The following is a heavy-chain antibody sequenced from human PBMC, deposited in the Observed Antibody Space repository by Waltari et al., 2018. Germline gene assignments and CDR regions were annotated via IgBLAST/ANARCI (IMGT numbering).Heavy chain of an antibody. CDR3: ARQSYYDESGHD. Sequence: QLELQESGPGLVKPSETLSLTCSVSGGSIIRSGYYWVWIRQPPGKGVEWIGSIYYSGTTCYNPSLNSRGTISVDTSKNQFSLKLTSVTAADTAMYFCARQSYYDESGHDWGQGTLVTVSS. V-gene: IGHV4-39*01. CDR2: IYYSGTT. D-gene: IGHD3-22*01. CDR1: GGSIIRSGYY. J-gene: IGHJ4*02.